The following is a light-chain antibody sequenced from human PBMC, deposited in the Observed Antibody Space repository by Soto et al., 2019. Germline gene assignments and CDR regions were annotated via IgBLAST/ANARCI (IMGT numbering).Light chain of an antibody. CDR2: GAS. V-gene: IGKV3-15*01. CDR1: QSVSSN. CDR3: QQYNNWPPIT. J-gene: IGKJ5*01. Sequence: EIVMSHSAATLSVSPGERATLSCRASQSVSSNLSWYQQKPCQAPRLLIYGASTRATGIPARFSGSGSGTEFTLTICSLQSEDFAVYYCQQYNNWPPITFGQGTRLEI.